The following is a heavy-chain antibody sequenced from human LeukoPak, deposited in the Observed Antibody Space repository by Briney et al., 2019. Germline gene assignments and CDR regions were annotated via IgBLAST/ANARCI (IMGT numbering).Heavy chain of an antibody. CDR1: GFTFSSYS. Sequence: GGSLRLSCAASGFTFSSYSMNWVRQAPGKGLEWVSYISSSSTIYYADSVKGRFTISRDNSKNTLYLQMNSLRAEDTAVYYCAKDSSSWYGNFDYWGQGTLVTVSS. D-gene: IGHD6-13*01. CDR3: AKDSSSWYGNFDY. J-gene: IGHJ4*02. CDR2: ISSSSTI. V-gene: IGHV3-48*01.